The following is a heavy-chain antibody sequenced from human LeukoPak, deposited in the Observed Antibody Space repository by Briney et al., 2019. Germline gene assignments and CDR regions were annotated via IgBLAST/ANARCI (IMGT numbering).Heavy chain of an antibody. V-gene: IGHV3-48*01. CDR2: ISSSSNSM. D-gene: IGHD6-19*01. CDR3: AEDNGIAVAGTLDY. J-gene: IGHJ4*02. Sequence: PGGSLRLSCAASGFTFSGYFMTWVRQAPGKGLEWVSYISSSSNSMYYADSVKGRFTISRDNAKNSLYLQMNSLRAEDTALYYCAEDNGIAVAGTLDYWGQGTLVTVSS. CDR1: GFTFSGYF.